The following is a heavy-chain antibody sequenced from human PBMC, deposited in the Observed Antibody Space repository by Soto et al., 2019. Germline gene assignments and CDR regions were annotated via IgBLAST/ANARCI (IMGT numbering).Heavy chain of an antibody. Sequence: SETLSLTCAVYGGSFSGYYWSWIRQHPGKGLEWIGYIYYSGSTYYNPSLKSRVTISVDTSKNQFSLKLSSVTAADTAVYYCASLRISFDYWGQGTLVTVSS. J-gene: IGHJ4*02. V-gene: IGHV4-31*11. CDR2: IYYSGST. CDR3: ASLRISFDY. D-gene: IGHD4-17*01. CDR1: GGSFSGYY.